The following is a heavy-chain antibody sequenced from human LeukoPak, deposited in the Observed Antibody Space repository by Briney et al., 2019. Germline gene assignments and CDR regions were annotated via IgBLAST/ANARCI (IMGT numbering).Heavy chain of an antibody. J-gene: IGHJ3*02. Sequence: ASVKVSCKASGYTFTGKYMHWVRQAPGQGLEWMGWINPNSGGTNYAQKFQGRVTMTRDTSISTAYMELSSLRSEDTAVYYCATHYYYDSLGAFDIWGQGTMVTVSS. CDR2: INPNSGGT. V-gene: IGHV1-2*02. CDR1: GYTFTGKY. CDR3: ATHYYYDSLGAFDI. D-gene: IGHD3-22*01.